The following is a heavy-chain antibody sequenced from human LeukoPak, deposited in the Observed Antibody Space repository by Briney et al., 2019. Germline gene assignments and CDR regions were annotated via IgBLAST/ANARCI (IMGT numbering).Heavy chain of an antibody. CDR2: ISGSGGIT. Sequence: GGSLRLSCAASGFTFSSYAMSWVRQAPGKGLEWVSAISGSGGITYYADSVKGRFTISRDNSKNTLYLQMNRLRAEDTAVYYCAKSAFDYGDSPPPYSSSSGMDVWGQGTTVTVSS. CDR1: GFTFSSYA. CDR3: AKSAFDYGDSPPPYSSSSGMDV. V-gene: IGHV3-23*01. J-gene: IGHJ6*02. D-gene: IGHD4-17*01.